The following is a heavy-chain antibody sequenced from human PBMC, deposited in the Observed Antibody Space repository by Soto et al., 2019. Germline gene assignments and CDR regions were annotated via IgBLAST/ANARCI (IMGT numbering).Heavy chain of an antibody. CDR3: ARRVGATNKYYYYYGMDV. CDR2: IYYSGST. Sequence: SETLSLTCTVSGGSISSSSYYWGWIRQPPGKGLEWIGSIYYSGSTYYNPSLKSRVTISVDTSKNQFSLKLSSVTAADTAVYYCARRVGATNKYYYYYGMDVWGQGTTVTVSS. V-gene: IGHV4-39*01. CDR1: GGSISSSSYY. D-gene: IGHD1-26*01. J-gene: IGHJ6*02.